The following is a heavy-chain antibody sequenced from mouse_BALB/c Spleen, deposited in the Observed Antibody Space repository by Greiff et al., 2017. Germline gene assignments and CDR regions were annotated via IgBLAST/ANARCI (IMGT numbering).Heavy chain of an antibody. Sequence: QVQLQQSGAELARPGASVKLSCKASGYTFTDYYINWVKQRTGQGLEWIGEIYPGSGNTYYNEKFKGKATLTADKSSSTAYMQLSSLTSEDSAVYFCAREGYDGDAMDYWGQGTSVTVSS. V-gene: IGHV1-77*01. CDR2: IYPGSGNT. CDR1: GYTFTDYY. J-gene: IGHJ4*01. D-gene: IGHD2-14*01. CDR3: AREGYDGDAMDY.